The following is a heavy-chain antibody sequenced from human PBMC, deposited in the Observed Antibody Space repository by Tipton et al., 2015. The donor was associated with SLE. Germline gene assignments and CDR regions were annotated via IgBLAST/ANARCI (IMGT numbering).Heavy chain of an antibody. V-gene: IGHV4-4*07. CDR2: IYTSGST. J-gene: IGHJ4*02. CDR1: GGSISSYY. CDR3: ARGLIAARFDY. D-gene: IGHD6-6*01. Sequence: TLSLTCTVSGGSISSYYWSWIRQPAGKGLEWIGRIYTSGSTNYNPSLKSRVTISVDTPKNQFSLKLSSVTAADTAVYYCARGLIAARFDYWGQGTLVTVSS.